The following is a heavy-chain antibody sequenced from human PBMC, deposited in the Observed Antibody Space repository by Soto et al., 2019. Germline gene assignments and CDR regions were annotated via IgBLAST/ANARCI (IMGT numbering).Heavy chain of an antibody. CDR2: IYYSGST. CDR1: GGSISSGGYY. Sequence: QVQLQESGPGLVKPSQTLSLTCTVSGGSISSGGYYWSWIRQHPGKGLEWIGYIYYSGSTYYNPSRKSRVTISVDTSKNQFSLKLSSVTAADTAVYYCARAERIAARPAIYYYYYMDVWGKGTTVTVSS. CDR3: ARAERIAARPAIYYYYYMDV. D-gene: IGHD6-6*01. J-gene: IGHJ6*03. V-gene: IGHV4-31*03.